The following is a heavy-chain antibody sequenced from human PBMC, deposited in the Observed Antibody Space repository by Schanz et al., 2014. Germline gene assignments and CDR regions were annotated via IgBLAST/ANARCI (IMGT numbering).Heavy chain of an antibody. CDR2: IFTDGRT. J-gene: IGHJ4*02. CDR3: AASSGWHPSTDY. CDR1: GFAVDNYY. Sequence: EVQLVASGGGLVQPGGSLRLSCAASGFAVDNYYMSCVRQAPGRGLEWVSIIFTDGRTYYAASVKGRFTISRDSSKSSLYLQMNSLRVEDTAVYYCAASSGWHPSTDYWGQGTLVTVSS. V-gene: IGHV3-53*01. D-gene: IGHD6-19*01.